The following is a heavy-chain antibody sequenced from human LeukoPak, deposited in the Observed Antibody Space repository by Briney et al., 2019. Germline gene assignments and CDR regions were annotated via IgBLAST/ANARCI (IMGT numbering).Heavy chain of an antibody. D-gene: IGHD3-22*01. CDR3: ARDGTYYDSSGYPYYYYMDV. V-gene: IGHV1-2*02. Sequence: ASVKVSCEASGYTFTGYYMHWVRQAPGQGLEWMGWINPNSGGTNYAQKFQGRVTMTRDTSISTAYMELSRLRSDGTAVYYCARDGTYYDSSGYPYYYYMDVWGKGTTVTVSS. J-gene: IGHJ6*03. CDR1: GYTFTGYY. CDR2: INPNSGGT.